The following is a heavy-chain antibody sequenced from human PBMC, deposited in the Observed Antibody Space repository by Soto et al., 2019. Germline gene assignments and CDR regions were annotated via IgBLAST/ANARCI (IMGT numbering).Heavy chain of an antibody. J-gene: IGHJ4*02. D-gene: IGHD1-26*01. CDR2: IVLSRGAT. Sequence: QVQLVQSGAEVKKPGASVKISCTASGYTFTTYQMHWVRQAPGQGPEWMGGIVLSRGATNYAQKFQGRVTMTSDTSTNIVYMELSGPRSDDTAVYYCARELGGTYNFDYWGQGTLVTVSS. CDR1: GYTFTTYQ. V-gene: IGHV1-46*01. CDR3: ARELGGTYNFDY.